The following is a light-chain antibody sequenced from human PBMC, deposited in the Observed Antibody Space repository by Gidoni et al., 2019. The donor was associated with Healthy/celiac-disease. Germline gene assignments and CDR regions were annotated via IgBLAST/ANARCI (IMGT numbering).Light chain of an antibody. J-gene: IGKJ1*01. CDR1: QSISSW. V-gene: IGKV1-5*03. CDR2: KAS. Sequence: IQLPLSPSTLSASVGDRVTITCRASQSISSWLAWYQQKPGKAPKLLIYKASSLESGVPSRFSGSGSGTEFTLTISRLQPDDFATYYCQQYNSYSRTFXQXTKVEIK. CDR3: QQYNSYSRT.